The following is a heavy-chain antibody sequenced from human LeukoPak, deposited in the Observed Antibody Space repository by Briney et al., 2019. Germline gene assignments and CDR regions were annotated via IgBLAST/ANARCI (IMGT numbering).Heavy chain of an antibody. V-gene: IGHV3-21*01. Sequence: GWSLRLSCVASVLTYRPYTMNWVRQAPGRGVEGVSFIRRSSFFISYADSVKGRFTISRDNAKNSLYLQMKSLRAEDTAVYYCATSRGSSYGYRALELPPSPVDWGQGTLVTVSS. J-gene: IGHJ4*02. CDR2: IRRSSFFI. D-gene: IGHD5-18*01. CDR1: VLTYRPYT. CDR3: ATSRGSSYGYRALELPPSPVD.